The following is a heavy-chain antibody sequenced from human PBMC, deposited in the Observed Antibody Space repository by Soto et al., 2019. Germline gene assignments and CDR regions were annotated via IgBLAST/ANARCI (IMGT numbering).Heavy chain of an antibody. CDR2: IWYDGSNK. Sequence: QVQLVESGGGVDQPGWSLRLSCAASGFTFSSYGMHWVRQAPGKGLEWVAVIWYDGSNKYYADSVKGRFTISRDNSKNTLYLQMNSLRAEDTAVYYCARERKSGYFDYWGQGTLVTVSS. D-gene: IGHD3-3*01. CDR3: ARERKSGYFDY. V-gene: IGHV3-33*01. CDR1: GFTFSSYG. J-gene: IGHJ4*02.